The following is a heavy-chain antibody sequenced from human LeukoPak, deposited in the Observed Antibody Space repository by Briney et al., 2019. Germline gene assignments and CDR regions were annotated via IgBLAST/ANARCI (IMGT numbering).Heavy chain of an antibody. CDR1: GFTFSDYY. J-gene: IGHJ4*02. D-gene: IGHD6-19*01. V-gene: IGHV3-11*01. CDR3: AKTTTGYSSGRFPGWPVDY. CDR2: ISSSGSTI. Sequence: AGGSLRLSCAASGFTFSDYYMSWIRQAPGKGLEWVSYISSSGSTIYYADSVKGRFTISRDNAKNSLYLQMNSLRAEDTAVYYCAKTTTGYSSGRFPGWPVDYWGQGTLVTVSS.